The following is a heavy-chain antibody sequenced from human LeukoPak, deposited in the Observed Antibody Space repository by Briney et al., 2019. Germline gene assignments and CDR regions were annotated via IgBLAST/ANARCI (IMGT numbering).Heavy chain of an antibody. Sequence: PSETLSLTSSGSGVSISCNHWMWIRQPAGKGLEWIGRIYTSGTTNYNPSLTSRVSMSVDTSKNQFSLELTSVTAADTAVYYCATGPYCGGECYFDYWGQGTLVTVSS. CDR1: GVSISCNH. D-gene: IGHD2-21*01. CDR3: ATGPYCGGECYFDY. V-gene: IGHV4-4*07. J-gene: IGHJ4*02. CDR2: IYTSGTT.